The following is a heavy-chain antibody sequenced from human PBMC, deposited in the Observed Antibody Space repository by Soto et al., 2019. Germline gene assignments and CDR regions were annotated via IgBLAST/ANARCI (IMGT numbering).Heavy chain of an antibody. Sequence: GGSLRLSCAASGFTLRDFYMTWIRRAPGRGLECLSYISGSGSNIHYAHSVKGRFTIYRENAKNALYLQMDGLRADDTATYYCARTEWEVGVRFDYWGQGALVTVSS. CDR2: ISGSGSNI. CDR1: GFTLRDFY. V-gene: IGHV3-11*01. D-gene: IGHD1-26*01. J-gene: IGHJ4*02. CDR3: ARTEWEVGVRFDY.